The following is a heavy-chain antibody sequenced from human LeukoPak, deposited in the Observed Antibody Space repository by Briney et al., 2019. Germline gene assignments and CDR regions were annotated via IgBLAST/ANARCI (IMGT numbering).Heavy chain of an antibody. J-gene: IGHJ2*01. CDR2: IYHSGST. CDR3: ARALGTYPDTYFDL. V-gene: IGHV4-30-2*01. CDR1: GGSISSGGYS. D-gene: IGHD3-16*02. Sequence: SQTLSLTCAVSGGSISSGGYSWSWIRQPPGKGLEWIGYIYHSGSTYYNPSLKSRVTISVDRSKNQFSLKLSSVTAADTAVYYCARALGTYPDTYFDLWGRGTLVTLSS.